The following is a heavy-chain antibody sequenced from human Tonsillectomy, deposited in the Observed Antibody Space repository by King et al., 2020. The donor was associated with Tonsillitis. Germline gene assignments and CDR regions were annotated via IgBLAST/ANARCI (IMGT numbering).Heavy chain of an antibody. CDR1: GGTFXNXA. D-gene: IGHD4-17*01. V-gene: IGHV1-69*01. Sequence: QLVQSGAEVXKTGSSVKVSXXAXGGTFXNXAVXWXRXXPGXGLXXMXXXXXIXGPXXXAXKFQGRVTITADESTGTAYMGLSSLRFEDTAVYYCARLSRYDYGDSLWGQGTLVTVSS. CDR3: ARLSRYDYGDSL. J-gene: IGHJ4*02. CDR2: XXXIXGPX.